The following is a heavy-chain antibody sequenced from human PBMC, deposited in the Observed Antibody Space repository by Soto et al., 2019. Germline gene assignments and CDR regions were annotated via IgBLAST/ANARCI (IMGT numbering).Heavy chain of an antibody. V-gene: IGHV4-34*01. Sequence: SETLSLTCAVYGGSFSGYYWSWIRQPPGKGLEWIGEINHSGSTNYNPSLKSRVTISVDTSKNQFSLKLSSVTAADTAVYYCARGTGYSGYDSGYYYYMDVWGKGTTVTVSS. CDR3: ARGTGYSGYDSGYYYYMDV. CDR2: INHSGST. D-gene: IGHD5-12*01. CDR1: GGSFSGYY. J-gene: IGHJ6*03.